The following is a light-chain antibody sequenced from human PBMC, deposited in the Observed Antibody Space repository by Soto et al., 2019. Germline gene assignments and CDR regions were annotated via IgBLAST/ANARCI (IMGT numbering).Light chain of an antibody. Sequence: MTHAPSSLSGSAGDRVTLSCRASQGVRSCLAWYRQQPGQAPRLLIYAACIRAWGVPARFSGSASGTEFTLTISGPPSEDFAVYFCQHHKTSPRAFGGGTKVDI. V-gene: IGKV3-15*01. CDR1: QGVRSC. CDR3: QHHKTSPRA. J-gene: IGKJ4*01. CDR2: AAC.